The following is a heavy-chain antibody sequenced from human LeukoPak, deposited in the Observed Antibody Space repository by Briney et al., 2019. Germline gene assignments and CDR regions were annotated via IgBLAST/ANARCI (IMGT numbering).Heavy chain of an antibody. Sequence: SETLSLTCTVSGGSISSYYWSWIRQPPGKGLEWIGYIYYSGSTNYNPSLKSRVTISVDTSKNQFSLKLSSVTAADTAVYYCARRDVVVPAATKTYYFDYWGQGTLVTVSS. V-gene: IGHV4-59*12. CDR3: ARRDVVVPAATKTYYFDY. CDR2: IYYSGST. J-gene: IGHJ4*02. D-gene: IGHD2-2*01. CDR1: GGSISSYY.